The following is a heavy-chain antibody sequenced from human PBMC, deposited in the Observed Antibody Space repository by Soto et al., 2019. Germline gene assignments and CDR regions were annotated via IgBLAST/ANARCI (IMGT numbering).Heavy chain of an antibody. CDR2: IIPIFGTA. CDR3: ATRGGYCSSTSCYYYYGMDV. Sequence: SVKVSCKASGGTFSSYAISWVRQAPGQGLEWMGGIIPIFGTANYAQKFQGRVTITADESTSTAYMELSSLRSEDTAVYYCATRGGYCSSTSCYYYYGMDVWGQGTTVTVSS. D-gene: IGHD2-2*01. CDR1: GGTFSSYA. J-gene: IGHJ6*02. V-gene: IGHV1-69*13.